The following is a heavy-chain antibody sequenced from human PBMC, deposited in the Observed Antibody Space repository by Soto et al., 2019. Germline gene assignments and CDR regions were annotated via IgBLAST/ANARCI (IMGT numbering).Heavy chain of an antibody. CDR2: INHSGST. D-gene: IGHD3-16*02. CDR1: GGSFSGYY. V-gene: IGHV4-34*01. J-gene: IGHJ4*02. CDR3: ARSPLGELSLMDY. Sequence: KPSETLSLTCAVYGGSFSGYYWSWIRQPPGKGLEWIGEINHSGSTNYNPSLKSRVTISVDTSKNQFSLKLSSVTAADTAAYYCARSPLGELSLMDYWGQGTLVTVSS.